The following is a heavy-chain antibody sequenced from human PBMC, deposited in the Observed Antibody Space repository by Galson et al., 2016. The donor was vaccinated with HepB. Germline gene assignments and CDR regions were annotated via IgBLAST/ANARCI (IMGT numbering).Heavy chain of an antibody. CDR3: ASGSYGLFDY. CDR1: DGSISSGRYY. Sequence: TLSLTCTVSDGSISSGRYYWSWIRQHPGKGLEWIGYIDYSGSSDYNPSLKSRVTISVDKSKRQFSLNLTSVTAADAAVSICASGSYGLFDYWGRGTVVTGS. D-gene: IGHD3-10*01. CDR2: IDYSGSS. J-gene: IGHJ4*02. V-gene: IGHV4-31*03.